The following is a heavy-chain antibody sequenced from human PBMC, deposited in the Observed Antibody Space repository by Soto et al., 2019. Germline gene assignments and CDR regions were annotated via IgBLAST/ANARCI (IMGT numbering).Heavy chain of an antibody. CDR1: GGSISSSSYY. CDR3: ARDISQWFGELSYNWFDP. J-gene: IGHJ5*02. D-gene: IGHD3-10*01. CDR2: IYYSGST. Sequence: PSETLSLTCTVSGGSISSSSYYWGWIRQPPGKGLEWIGSIYYSGSTYYNPSLKSRVTISVDTSKNQFSLKLSSVTAADTAVYYCARDISQWFGELSYNWFDPWGQGTLVTVSS. V-gene: IGHV4-39*07.